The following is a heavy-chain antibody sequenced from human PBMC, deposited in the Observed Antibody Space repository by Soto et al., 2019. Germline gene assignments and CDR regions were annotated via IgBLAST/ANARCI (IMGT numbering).Heavy chain of an antibody. Sequence: GCCRSINRKTPGKGLEWIGEINHSGSTNYNPSLKSRVTISVDTSKNQFSLKLSSVTAADTAVYYCARNYDFWSGYSYYYYGMDVWGQGTTVTVSS. J-gene: IGHJ6*02. CDR3: ARNYDFWSGYSYYYYGMDV. CDR2: INHSGST. CDR1: GCC. V-gene: IGHV4-34*01. D-gene: IGHD3-3*01.